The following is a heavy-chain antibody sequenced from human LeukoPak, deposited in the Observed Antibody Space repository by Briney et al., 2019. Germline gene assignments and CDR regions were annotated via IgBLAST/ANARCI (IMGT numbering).Heavy chain of an antibody. J-gene: IGHJ4*02. D-gene: IGHD1-26*01. CDR2: IIPIFGTA. CDR3: ASYSGSSYYFDY. Sequence: ASVKVSCKASGGTFSSYAISWVRQAPGQGLEWMGGIIPIFGTANYAQKFQGRVTITTDESTSTAYMELSSLRSEDTAVYYCASYSGSSYYFDYWGQGTLVTVSS. CDR1: GGTFSSYA. V-gene: IGHV1-69*05.